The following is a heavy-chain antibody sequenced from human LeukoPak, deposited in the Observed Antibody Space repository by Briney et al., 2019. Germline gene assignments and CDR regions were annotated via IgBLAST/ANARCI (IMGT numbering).Heavy chain of an antibody. J-gene: IGHJ3*02. Sequence: PGRSLRLSCAASGFTFSDYAMHWVRQAPGKGLEWVAVISYDGSSKCNADSVKGRFTISRDNSKNTLYLQMDSLRAEDTAVYYCARERQDTVIHSGAFDIWGQGTMVTVSS. CDR3: ARERQDTVIHSGAFDI. CDR1: GFTFSDYA. D-gene: IGHD2-21*02. V-gene: IGHV3-30-3*01. CDR2: ISYDGSSK.